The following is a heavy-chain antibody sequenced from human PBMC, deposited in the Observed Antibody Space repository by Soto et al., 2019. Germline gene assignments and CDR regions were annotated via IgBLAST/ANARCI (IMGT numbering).Heavy chain of an antibody. V-gene: IGHV4-4*02. D-gene: IGHD6-13*01. CDR3: ARASATIAAAAIFDY. Sequence: QVQLQESGPGLVKPSGTLSLTCAVSGGAISSSKWWSWVRQPPGKGLEWIGEIYQSGSTNYNPSLESRVRMSVDKSRNQFSLKLTSVSAADTAVYYCARASATIAAAAIFDYWGQGPLVTVSS. CDR2: IYQSGST. J-gene: IGHJ4*02. CDR1: GGAISSSKW.